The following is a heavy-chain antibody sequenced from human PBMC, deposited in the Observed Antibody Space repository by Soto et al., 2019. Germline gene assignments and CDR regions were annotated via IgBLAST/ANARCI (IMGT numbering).Heavy chain of an antibody. D-gene: IGHD6-6*01. CDR3: ARSSGSAYWFDP. CDR1: GYTFASYG. V-gene: IGHV1-18*01. J-gene: IGHJ5*02. CDR2: ISAYNGHT. Sequence: QVQLLQSGAEVKKPGASVKVSCKASGYTFASYGISWVRQAPGQGLEWMGWISAYNGHTNYAQKLQGRVTMTTDTSTSTSCMELRSLRSDDTAVYYCARSSGSAYWFDPWGQGPLVTVSS.